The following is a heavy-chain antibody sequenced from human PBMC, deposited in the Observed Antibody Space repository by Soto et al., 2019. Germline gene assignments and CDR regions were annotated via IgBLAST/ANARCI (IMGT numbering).Heavy chain of an antibody. CDR1: GGSISSSNW. CDR2: IYHSGST. V-gene: IGHV4-4*02. J-gene: IGHJ4*02. CDR3: SQVTSAYDPIDY. Sequence: QVQLQESGPGLVKPSGTLSLTCAVSGGSISSSNWWSWVRQPPGKGLEWIGEIYHSGSTNYNPSLSSRVTLSVDKSKNQFSLKVRSVTAADTAVYYCSQVTSAYDPIDYWGQGTLVTVSS. D-gene: IGHD5-12*01.